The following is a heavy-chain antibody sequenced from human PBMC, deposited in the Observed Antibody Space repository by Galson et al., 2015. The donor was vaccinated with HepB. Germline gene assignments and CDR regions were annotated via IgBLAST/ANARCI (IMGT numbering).Heavy chain of an antibody. CDR1: GYTFTGYY. CDR3: ARGDPTTVTKGWFDP. Sequence: SVKVSCKASGYTFTGYYMHWVRQAPGQGLEWMGWINPNSGGTNYAQKFQGRVTMTRDTSISTAYMELSRLRSDDTAVYYCARGDPTTVTKGWFDPWGQGTLVTASS. CDR2: INPNSGGT. V-gene: IGHV1-2*02. J-gene: IGHJ5*02. D-gene: IGHD4-17*01.